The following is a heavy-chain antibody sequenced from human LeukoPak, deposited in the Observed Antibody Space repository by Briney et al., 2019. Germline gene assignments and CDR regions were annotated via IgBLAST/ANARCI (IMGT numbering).Heavy chain of an antibody. J-gene: IGHJ3*02. CDR2: INHRGST. D-gene: IGHD6-19*01. Sequence: SETLSLTCAVYNGSFSGYYWSWLRQPPGKGLEWIGEINHRGSTNNNPSLKSRVTISVDTSKNQFSLKLTSVTAADTAVYYCARDPTRHSSGWYAGGYAFDIWGQGTMVTVSS. V-gene: IGHV4-34*01. CDR1: NGSFSGYY. CDR3: ARDPTRHSSGWYAGGYAFDI.